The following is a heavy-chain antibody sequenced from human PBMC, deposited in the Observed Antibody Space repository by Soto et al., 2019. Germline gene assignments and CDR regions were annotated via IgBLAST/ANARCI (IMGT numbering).Heavy chain of an antibody. CDR1: GFIFSTYS. Sequence: PGGSLRLSCTASGFIFSTYSMQWVRQAPGKGLDWVAVISYDGVNKYHADSVRGRFTISRDNSKNTLYLQMSSLRADDTAVYYCARDPIVVVPSARGPPYGMDVWGQGTTVTVSS. V-gene: IGHV3-30-3*01. D-gene: IGHD2-2*01. CDR2: ISYDGVNK. J-gene: IGHJ6*02. CDR3: ARDPIVVVPSARGPPYGMDV.